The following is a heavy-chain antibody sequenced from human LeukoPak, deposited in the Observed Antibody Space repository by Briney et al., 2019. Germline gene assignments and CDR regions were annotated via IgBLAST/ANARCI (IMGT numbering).Heavy chain of an antibody. J-gene: IGHJ4*02. CDR1: GYTLTELS. D-gene: IGHD4-17*01. Sequence: ASVKVSFKVSGYTLTELSMHWVRQAPGKGLEWMGGFDPEDGETIYAQKFQGRVTMTEDTSTDTAYMELSSLRSEDTAVYYCATGTVTPDTFDYWGQGTLVTVSS. CDR2: FDPEDGET. CDR3: ATGTVTPDTFDY. V-gene: IGHV1-24*01.